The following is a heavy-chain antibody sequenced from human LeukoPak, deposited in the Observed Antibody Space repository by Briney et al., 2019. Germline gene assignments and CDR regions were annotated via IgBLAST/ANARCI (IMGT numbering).Heavy chain of an antibody. J-gene: IGHJ4*02. D-gene: IGHD2/OR15-2a*01. CDR3: AKELGGYYAFDY. Sequence: GGSLRLSCSASGFTFSHHNMHWVRQAPGKGLEYVSTVTSNEYNTYYADSVKARFTISRDNSKNTLYLQMSSLRAEETAVYYCAKELGGYYAFDYWGQGTLVTVSS. CDR1: GFTFSHHN. CDR2: VTSNEYNT. V-gene: IGHV3-64D*06.